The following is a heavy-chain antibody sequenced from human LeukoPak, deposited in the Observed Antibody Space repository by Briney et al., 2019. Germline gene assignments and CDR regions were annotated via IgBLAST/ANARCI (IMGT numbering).Heavy chain of an antibody. Sequence: SETLSLTCAVSGGSISSSDWWSWVRQPPGRGLEWIGYIYRSENPTYNPSLKGRVTMSADKSKNQLSLRLSSVTAADTAVYYCARDPHCSSTNCPFDYWGQGTLVIVSS. CDR3: ARDPHCSSTNCPFDY. D-gene: IGHD2-2*01. CDR2: IYRSENP. V-gene: IGHV4-4*02. J-gene: IGHJ4*02. CDR1: GGSISSSDW.